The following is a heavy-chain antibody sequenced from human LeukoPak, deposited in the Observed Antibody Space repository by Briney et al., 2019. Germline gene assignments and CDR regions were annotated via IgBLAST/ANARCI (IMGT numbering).Heavy chain of an antibody. V-gene: IGHV3-74*01. CDR1: GFSFSRYW. J-gene: IGHJ4*02. CDR2: INNDGSST. D-gene: IGHD1-7*01. CDR3: ARDQDEMGTTMDL. Sequence: GGSLRLSCAASGFSFSRYWMHWARQAPGEGLMWVSRINNDGSSTWYADSVKGRFTISRDNARNTLSLQVSSLGVEDTALYYCARDQDEMGTTMDLWGQGTRVTVSS.